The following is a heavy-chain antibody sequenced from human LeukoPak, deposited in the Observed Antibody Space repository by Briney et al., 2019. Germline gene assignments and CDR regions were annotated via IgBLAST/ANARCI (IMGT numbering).Heavy chain of an antibody. CDR1: GGSFSGYY. CDR3: ARPNGWMRFDP. V-gene: IGHV4-34*01. D-gene: IGHD5-12*01. CDR2: INHSGST. Sequence: SETLSLTCAVYGGSFSGYYWSWIRQPPGKGLEWIGEINHSGSTNYNPSLKSRVTISVDTSKNQFSLKLSSVTAADTAVYYCARPNGWMRFDPWGQGTLVTVSS. J-gene: IGHJ5*02.